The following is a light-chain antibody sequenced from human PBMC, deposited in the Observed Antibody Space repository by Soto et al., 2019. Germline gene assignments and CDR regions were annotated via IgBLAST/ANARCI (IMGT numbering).Light chain of an antibody. V-gene: IGKV3-20*01. CDR2: GAS. CDR3: QQYGTTHLT. J-gene: IGKJ4*01. Sequence: EIVMTQSPSTLSLSPGERATLSCRASQSVSSSCLSWYQQKPGQAPRLLIYGASTRATGIPARFSGSGSGTDFTLTISRLEPEDFAVYYCQQYGTTHLTFGGGTKVDIK. CDR1: QSVSSSC.